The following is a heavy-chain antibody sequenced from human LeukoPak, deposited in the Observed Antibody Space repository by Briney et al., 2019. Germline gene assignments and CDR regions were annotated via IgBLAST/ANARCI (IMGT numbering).Heavy chain of an antibody. J-gene: IGHJ4*01. CDR2: INPNSGGT. D-gene: IGHD5-12*01. Sequence: ASVKVSCKASGYTFTGYYMHWVRQATGQGLEWMGWINPNSGGTNYAQKFQGRVTMTRDTSISTAYMELSRLRSDDTAVYYCARDLATMGGGSIGRDDYWGHGTLVTASS. V-gene: IGHV1-2*02. CDR3: ARDLATMGGGSIGRDDY. CDR1: GYTFTGYY.